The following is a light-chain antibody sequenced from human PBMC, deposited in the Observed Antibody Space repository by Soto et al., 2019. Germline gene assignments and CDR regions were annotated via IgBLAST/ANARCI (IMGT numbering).Light chain of an antibody. CDR3: QQYSSDWT. CDR1: QSISTW. Sequence: DIQMTQSPSTLSASVGDRVTISCRASQSISTWLAWYQQKSGQAPKLLISDASSFESGVPSRFIGSGSGTEFTLTISSLQPDDFATYYCQQYSSDWTFGQGTKVDIK. J-gene: IGKJ1*01. CDR2: DAS. V-gene: IGKV1-5*01.